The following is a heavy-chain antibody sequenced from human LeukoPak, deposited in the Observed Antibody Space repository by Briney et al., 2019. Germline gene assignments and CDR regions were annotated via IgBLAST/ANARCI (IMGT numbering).Heavy chain of an antibody. CDR3: ARDGSGSTTYFDY. J-gene: IGHJ4*02. CDR1: GGSISRAGYY. Sequence: SETLSLTCTASGGSISRAGYYWSWIRQHPGRGLEWIGYVYYSGSTYYNPSLKSRVTISLDTSKNQFSLKLSYVTAADTAVYYCARDGSGSTTYFDYWGQGTLVSVSS. D-gene: IGHD3-3*01. V-gene: IGHV4-31*03. CDR2: VYYSGST.